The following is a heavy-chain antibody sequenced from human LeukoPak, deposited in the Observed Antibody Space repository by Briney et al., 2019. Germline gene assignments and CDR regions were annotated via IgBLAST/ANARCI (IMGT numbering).Heavy chain of an antibody. CDR2: IYYSGST. J-gene: IGHJ6*03. CDR1: GGSISSSSYY. Sequence: SETLSLTCTVSGGSISSSSYYWGWIRQPPGKGLEWIGSIYYSGSTYYNPSLKSRVTISVDTSKNQFSLKLSSVTAADTAVYYCARLEWELPYYYYMDVWGKGTTGTVSS. CDR3: ARLEWELPYYYYMDV. V-gene: IGHV4-39*07. D-gene: IGHD1-26*01.